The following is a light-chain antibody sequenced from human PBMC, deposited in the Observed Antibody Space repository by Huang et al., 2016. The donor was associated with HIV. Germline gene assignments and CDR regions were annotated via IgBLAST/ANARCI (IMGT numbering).Light chain of an antibody. CDR2: GSS. CDR3: HQYNNWLLS. J-gene: IGKJ4*01. V-gene: IGKV3-15*01. Sequence: EIVMTQSPATLSVSPGQRVTLSCRAKRSVSTNLAWYQQRPGQAPRLLIYGSSTSAPGIPARFSGSGAGTDFSLTISSLQSEDFALYYCHQYNNWLLSFGGGTRV. CDR1: RSVSTN.